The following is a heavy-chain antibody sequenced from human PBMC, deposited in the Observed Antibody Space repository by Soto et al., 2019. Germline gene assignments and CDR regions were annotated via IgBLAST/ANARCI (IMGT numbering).Heavy chain of an antibody. CDR1: EAAFNHYV. Sequence: GAPVQVSSRAPEAAFNHYVDHWSPQAPGQGLEWLVGILPIFATANYAQKFQGRVTITAAKSTSTAYMELTSLRSEDTAVYYCAARRDSPTCPGQLHNWGQGTLIT. D-gene: IGHD3-22*01. V-gene: IGHV1-69*06. CDR2: ILPIFATA. CDR3: AARRDSPTCPGQLHN. J-gene: IGHJ4*02.